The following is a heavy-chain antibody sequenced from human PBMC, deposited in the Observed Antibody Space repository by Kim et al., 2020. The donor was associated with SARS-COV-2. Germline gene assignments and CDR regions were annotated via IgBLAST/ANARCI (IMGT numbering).Heavy chain of an antibody. D-gene: IGHD1-1*01. CDR2: VSGSGGST. CDR1: GCTFSSHA. Sequence: GGSLRLSCAASGCTFSSHAMSWVRQAPGKGPEWVSLVSGSGGSTYHADSVKSRLATSTDNSKKTLYLQMNSLIAEDTALYYCAKAESNNLSCFDYWGQGTLVTVSS. V-gene: IGHV3-23*01. CDR3: AKAESNNLSCFDY. J-gene: IGHJ4*02.